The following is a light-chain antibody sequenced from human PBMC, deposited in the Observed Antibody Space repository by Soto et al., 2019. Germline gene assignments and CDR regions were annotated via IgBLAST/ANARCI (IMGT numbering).Light chain of an antibody. CDR3: QQYKSYWT. Sequence: DSHMTQSPSTLSSSLGDRGTITFRASQSLSRWLAWYQQKPGKAPKLLIYDASSLESAVPSRFSGSGSGTEFTLTISSLQPDDFATYYCQQYKSYWTFGQGTKVDIK. CDR2: DAS. J-gene: IGKJ1*01. CDR1: QSLSRW. V-gene: IGKV1-5*01.